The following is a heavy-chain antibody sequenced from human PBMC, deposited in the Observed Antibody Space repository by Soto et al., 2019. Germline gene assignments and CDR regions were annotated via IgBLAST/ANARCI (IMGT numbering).Heavy chain of an antibody. V-gene: IGHV3-23*01. Sequence: EVQLLESGGGLVQPGGSLRLSCAASGFTFSSYAMSWVRQAPGKGLEWVSAISGSGGSTYYADSVKGRFTISRDNSKNTLYLQMNSLRADDTAVYYCAKDQPRGLIAGTGHYYMDVWGKGTTVTVSS. CDR1: GFTFSSYA. CDR2: ISGSGGST. D-gene: IGHD2-21*01. J-gene: IGHJ6*03. CDR3: AKDQPRGLIAGTGHYYMDV.